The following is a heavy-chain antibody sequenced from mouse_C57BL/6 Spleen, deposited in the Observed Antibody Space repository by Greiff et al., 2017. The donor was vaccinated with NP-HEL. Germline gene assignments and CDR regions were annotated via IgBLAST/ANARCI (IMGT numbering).Heavy chain of an antibody. Sequence: QVQLKESGAELVRPVSSFKLSLNSSFSPFPASSLPWFPPLPGQGLEWLARIYPGLFPPDYNEKFKGKATLTAEKSSSTAYMQLSSLTSEDSAVYFCARWDRGFAYWGQGTLVTVSA. V-gene: IGHV1-76*01. CDR2: IYPGLFPP. CDR1: FSPFPASS. CDR3: ARWDRGFAY. J-gene: IGHJ3*01. D-gene: IGHD4-1*01.